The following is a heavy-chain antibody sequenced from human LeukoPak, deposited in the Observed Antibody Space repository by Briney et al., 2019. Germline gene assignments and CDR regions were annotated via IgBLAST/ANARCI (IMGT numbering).Heavy chain of an antibody. D-gene: IGHD2-2*01. Sequence: GGSLRLSCAASGFTFSSYSMNWVRQAPAKGLEWVSYISSSSSTIYYADSVKGRFTISRDNAKNSLYLQMNSLRDEDTAVYYCARYYCSSTSCYAPSGYWGQGTLVTVSS. CDR1: GFTFSSYS. CDR2: ISSSSSTI. J-gene: IGHJ4*02. CDR3: ARYYCSSTSCYAPSGY. V-gene: IGHV3-48*02.